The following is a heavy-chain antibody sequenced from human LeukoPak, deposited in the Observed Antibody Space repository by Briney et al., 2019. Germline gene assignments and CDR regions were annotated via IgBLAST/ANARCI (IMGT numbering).Heavy chain of an antibody. D-gene: IGHD6-6*01. CDR1: GFTFSSYA. CDR2: ISSNGGST. Sequence: GGSLRLSCAASGFTFSSYAMHWVRQAPGKGLEYVSSISSNGGSTYYANSVKGRFTISRDKSKNTLYLQMGSLRAEDMAVYYCASAYSSSSTDAFDIWGQGTMVTVSS. CDR3: ASAYSSSSTDAFDI. V-gene: IGHV3-64*01. J-gene: IGHJ3*02.